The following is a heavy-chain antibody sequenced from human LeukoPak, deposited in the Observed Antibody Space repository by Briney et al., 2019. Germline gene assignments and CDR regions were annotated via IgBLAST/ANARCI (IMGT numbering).Heavy chain of an antibody. CDR3: AREQTQGLYAYFDY. Sequence: GGSLRLSCAASGFTFSDYYMSWIRQAPGKGLEWVSYISSSGSTIYYADSVKGRFTISSDNAKNSLYLQMNSLRAEDTAVYYCAREQTQGLYAYFDYWGQGALVTVSS. V-gene: IGHV3-11*01. CDR1: GFTFSDYY. J-gene: IGHJ4*02. CDR2: ISSSGSTI. D-gene: IGHD5/OR15-5a*01.